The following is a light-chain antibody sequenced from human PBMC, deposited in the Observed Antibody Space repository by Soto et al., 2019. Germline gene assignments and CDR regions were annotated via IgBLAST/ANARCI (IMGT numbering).Light chain of an antibody. CDR3: SSYAGNNNLV. Sequence: QSALTQPPSASGSPGQSVTISCTGTGSDVGGYNYVSWHQHHPGKAPKLMIYEVNKRPSGVPDRFSGSKSGNTASLTVSGLQAEGEADYYCSSYAGNNNLVFGTGTKVTVL. V-gene: IGLV2-8*01. CDR1: GSDVGGYNY. CDR2: EVN. J-gene: IGLJ1*01.